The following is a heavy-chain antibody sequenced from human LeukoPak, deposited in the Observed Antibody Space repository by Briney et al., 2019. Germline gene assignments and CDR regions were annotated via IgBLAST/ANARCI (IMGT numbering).Heavy chain of an antibody. CDR1: GFTFSSYA. CDR2: ISGSGGST. J-gene: IGHJ5*02. Sequence: GGSLRLSCAASGFTFSSYARSWVRQAPGKGLEWASAISGSGGSTYYADSVKGRFTISRDNSKNTLYLQMNSLRAEDTAVYYCAKKAMRGWYAWFDPWGQGTLVTVSS. CDR3: AKKAMRGWYAWFDP. D-gene: IGHD6-19*01. V-gene: IGHV3-23*01.